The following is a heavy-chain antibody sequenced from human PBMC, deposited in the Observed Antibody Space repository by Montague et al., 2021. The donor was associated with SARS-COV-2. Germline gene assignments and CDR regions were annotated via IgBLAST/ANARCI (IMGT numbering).Heavy chain of an antibody. D-gene: IGHD3-9*01. CDR2: XYSXSYS. CDR1: GFSLSTPNVC. V-gene: IGHV2-5*01. J-gene: IGHJ4*02. CDR3: AHLIRYYDIFTGIPFDY. Sequence: PALVTSTQTLTLTCTFSGFSLSTPNVCVGWIRQPPGKALEWVAGXYSXSYSRYSPSLRNRLTITKDTAKTPVVLSLTYVDPVDTATYYCAHLIRYYDIFTGIPFDYWGQGSQVTVSS.